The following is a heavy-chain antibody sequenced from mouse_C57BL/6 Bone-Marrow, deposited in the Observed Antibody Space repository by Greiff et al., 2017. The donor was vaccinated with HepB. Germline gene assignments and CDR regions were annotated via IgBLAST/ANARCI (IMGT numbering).Heavy chain of an antibody. J-gene: IGHJ1*03. V-gene: IGHV3-6*01. Sequence: EVQLVESGPGLVKPSQSLSLTCSVTGYSITSGYYWNWIRQFPGNKLEWMGYISYDGSNNYNPSLKNRISITRDTSKNQFFLKLNSVTTEDTATYYCASLTGTHWYFDVWGTGTTVTVSS. D-gene: IGHD4-1*01. CDR1: GYSITSGYY. CDR2: ISYDGSN. CDR3: ASLTGTHWYFDV.